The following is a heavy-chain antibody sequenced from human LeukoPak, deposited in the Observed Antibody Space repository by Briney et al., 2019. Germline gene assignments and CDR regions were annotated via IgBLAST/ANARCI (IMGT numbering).Heavy chain of an antibody. CDR3: ARAKGYDILTGSYYYYMDV. CDR2: IYYSGST. J-gene: IGHJ6*03. V-gene: IGHV4-59*01. Sequence: PSETLSLTCTVSGGSISSYYWSWIRQPPGKGLEWIGYIYYSGSTNYNPSLKSRVTISVGTSKNQFSLKLSSVTAADTAVYYCARAKGYDILTGSYYYYMDVWGKGTTVTVSS. D-gene: IGHD3-9*01. CDR1: GGSISSYY.